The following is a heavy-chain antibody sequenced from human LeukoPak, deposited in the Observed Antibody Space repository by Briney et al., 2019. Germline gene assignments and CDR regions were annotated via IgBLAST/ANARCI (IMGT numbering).Heavy chain of an antibody. CDR3: ARGSYDSSGMGVDAFDI. V-gene: IGHV4-4*07. CDR2: IYTSGST. J-gene: IGHJ3*02. CDR1: GGSISSYY. D-gene: IGHD3-22*01. Sequence: PSETLSLTCTVSGGSISSYYWSWIRQPAGKGLEWIGRIYTSGSTNYNPSLKSRVTMSVDTSKNQFSLKLSSVTAADTAVYYCARGSYDSSGMGVDAFDIWGQGTMVTVSS.